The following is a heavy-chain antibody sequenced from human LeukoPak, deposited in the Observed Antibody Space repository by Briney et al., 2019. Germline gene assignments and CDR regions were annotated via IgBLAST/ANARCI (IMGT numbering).Heavy chain of an antibody. J-gene: IGHJ4*02. V-gene: IGHV4-39*01. CDR1: GGSISSSSYY. CDR3: ARQGDY. Sequence: SESLSLTCTVSGGSISSSSYYWGWIRQPPGKGLGWIGSIYYSGSTYYNPSLKSRVTISVDTSKNQFSLKLSSVTAADTAVYYCARQGDYWGQGTLVTVSS. CDR2: IYYSGST.